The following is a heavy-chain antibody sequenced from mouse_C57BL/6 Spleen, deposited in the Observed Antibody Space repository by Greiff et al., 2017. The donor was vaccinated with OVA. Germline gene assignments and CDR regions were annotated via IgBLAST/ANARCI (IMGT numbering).Heavy chain of an antibody. D-gene: IGHD2-3*01. CDR3: ARHDGYSYYAMDY. CDR2: IYPGSGST. V-gene: IGHV1-55*01. J-gene: IGHJ4*01. CDR1: GYTFTSYW. Sequence: QVQLQQPGAELVKPGASVKMSCKASGYTFTSYWITWVKQRPGQGLEWIGDIYPGSGSTNYNEKFKSKATLTVDTSSSTAYMQRSSLTSEDSAVYYCARHDGYSYYAMDYWGQGTSVTVSS.